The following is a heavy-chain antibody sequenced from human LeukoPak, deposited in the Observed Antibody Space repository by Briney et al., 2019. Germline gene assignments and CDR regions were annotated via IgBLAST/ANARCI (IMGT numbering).Heavy chain of an antibody. D-gene: IGHD1-1*01. V-gene: IGHV4-59*01. CDR2: IYYTGTT. CDR1: GDSISSFY. J-gene: IGHJ4*02. Sequence: SETLSLTCTVSGDSISSFYWSWIRQSPGKGLEWIGYIYYTGTTNYNPSLKSRVTISVDTSKKQFSLKLRSVTAADTAVYYCARVGDWNDLVYWGQGTLATVSS. CDR3: ARVGDWNDLVY.